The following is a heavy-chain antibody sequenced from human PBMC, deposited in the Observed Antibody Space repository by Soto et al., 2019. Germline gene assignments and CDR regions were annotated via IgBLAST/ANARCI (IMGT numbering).Heavy chain of an antibody. D-gene: IGHD2-15*01. V-gene: IGHV4-39*01. CDR1: GGSISSSSYY. Sequence: SETLSLTCTVSGGSISSSSYYWGWIRQPQGKGLEWIGSIYYSGSTYYNPSLKSRVTISVDTSKNQFSLKLSSVTAADTAVYYCARRASVVVVAATLGYFDYWGQGTLVTVSS. J-gene: IGHJ4*02. CDR2: IYYSGST. CDR3: ARRASVVVVAATLGYFDY.